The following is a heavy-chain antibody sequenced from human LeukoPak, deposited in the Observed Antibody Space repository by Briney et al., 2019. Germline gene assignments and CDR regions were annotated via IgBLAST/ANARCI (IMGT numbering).Heavy chain of an antibody. CDR1: GGPISSGDYY. J-gene: IGHJ5*02. CDR3: ARDLNGYPSWFDP. CDR2: IYYSGIT. Sequence: PSETLSLTCTVSGGPISSGDYYWSWIRQSPGKGLEWIGYIYYSGITYYDPSLKSRVTISVDTSKNQFSLKLSSVTAADTAVYYCARDLNGYPSWFDPWGQGTLVTVSS. V-gene: IGHV4-30-4*01. D-gene: IGHD3-9*01.